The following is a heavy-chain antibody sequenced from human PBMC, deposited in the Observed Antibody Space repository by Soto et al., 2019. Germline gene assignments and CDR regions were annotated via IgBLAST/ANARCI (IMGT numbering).Heavy chain of an antibody. CDR3: AGRRWLLVCWFDP. D-gene: IGHD6-19*01. Sequence: QLQLQESGPGLVKPSETLSLTCTVSGGSISSSSYYWGWIRQPPGKGLEWIGSIYYSGSTYYNPSLKSRVTISVDTSKTQFSLQPSSVTAADPAVYYFAGRRWLLVCWFDPWGQGTLVTVSS. CDR2: IYYSGST. V-gene: IGHV4-39*01. J-gene: IGHJ5*02. CDR1: GGSISSSSYY.